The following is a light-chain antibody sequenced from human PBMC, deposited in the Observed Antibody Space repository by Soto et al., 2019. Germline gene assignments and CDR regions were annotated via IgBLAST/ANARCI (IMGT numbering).Light chain of an antibody. CDR3: MQGTHWPPI. J-gene: IGKJ3*01. CDR2: KVS. Sequence: DVAMTQSPLSLPVTLGQPASISCRSNQSLVYSDGNTFLSWFQQRPGQSLRRLIYKVSNRDSGVPDRFSGSGSGTDFTLKIIRVEAEDVGVYYCMQGTHWPPIFGPGTKVDIK. V-gene: IGKV2-30*01. CDR1: QSLVYSDGNTF.